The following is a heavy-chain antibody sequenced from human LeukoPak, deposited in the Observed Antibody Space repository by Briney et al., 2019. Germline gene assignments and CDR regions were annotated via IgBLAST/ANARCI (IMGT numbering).Heavy chain of an antibody. J-gene: IGHJ4*02. V-gene: IGHV4-39*01. D-gene: IGHD1-26*01. CDR2: IYYSGST. Sequence: SETLSLTCTVSVGSIGRSSYYWGWIRQPPGKGLEWIGSIYYSGSTSYSPSLKSRVTISVDTSNNQFSLKVSSVTAADTAVYYCARIVGATGDYFDYWGQGTLVTVSS. CDR3: ARIVGATGDYFDY. CDR1: VGSIGRSSYY.